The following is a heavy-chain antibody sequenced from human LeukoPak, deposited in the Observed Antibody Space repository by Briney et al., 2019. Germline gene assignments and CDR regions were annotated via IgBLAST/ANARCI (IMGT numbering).Heavy chain of an antibody. J-gene: IGHJ3*02. V-gene: IGHV3-23*01. Sequence: GGSLRLSCAASGFTFNSYAMSWVRQAPGKGLEWVSAIRGSGGGTYYADSVKGRFTISRDNSKNTLYLQMNSLRAEVTAVYYCARPYGDYGLDAFDIWGQGTMVTVSS. CDR3: ARPYGDYGLDAFDI. CDR2: IRGSGGGT. D-gene: IGHD4-17*01. CDR1: GFTFNSYA.